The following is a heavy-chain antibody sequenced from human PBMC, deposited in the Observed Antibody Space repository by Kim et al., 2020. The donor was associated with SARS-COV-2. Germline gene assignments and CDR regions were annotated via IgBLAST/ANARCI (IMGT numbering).Heavy chain of an antibody. J-gene: IGHJ4*02. V-gene: IGHV3-53*01. Sequence: TDPVKGRFTISRDNSKNTLYLQMNSLRAEDTAVYYCARVRHDYGDYVFDYWGQGTLATVSS. CDR3: ARVRHDYGDYVFDY. D-gene: IGHD4-17*01.